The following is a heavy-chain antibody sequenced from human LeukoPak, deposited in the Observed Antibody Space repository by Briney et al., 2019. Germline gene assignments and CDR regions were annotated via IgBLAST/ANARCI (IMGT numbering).Heavy chain of an antibody. Sequence: GGSLRLSCAASGFXFSSYSINWVRQAPGKGLEWISSISSSSSYIYYADSVKGRFTISRDNDKNSLYLQMNSLRAEDTAVYYCARDVTLGNFDYWGQGILVIVSS. CDR2: ISSSSSYI. D-gene: IGHD3-16*01. CDR1: GFXFSSYS. J-gene: IGHJ4*02. CDR3: ARDVTLGNFDY. V-gene: IGHV3-21*01.